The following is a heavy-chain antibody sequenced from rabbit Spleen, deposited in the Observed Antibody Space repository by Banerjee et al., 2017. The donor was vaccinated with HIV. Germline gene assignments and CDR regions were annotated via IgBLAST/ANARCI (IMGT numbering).Heavy chain of an antibody. V-gene: IGHV1S45*01. CDR1: GIDFSSDSY. CDR3: ARDTSSSFSSYGMDL. Sequence: QEQLEESGGDLVKPGGTLTLTCKASGIDFSSDSYMCWVRQAPGKGLEWIACIEAGRSGFTYFASWAKGRFTISKTSSTTVTLQMTSLTAADTATYFCARDTSSSFSSYGMDLWGPGTLVTVS. J-gene: IGHJ6*01. D-gene: IGHD1-1*01. CDR2: IEAGRSGFT.